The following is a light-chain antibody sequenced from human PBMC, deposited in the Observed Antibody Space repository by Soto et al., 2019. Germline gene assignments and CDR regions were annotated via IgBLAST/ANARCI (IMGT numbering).Light chain of an antibody. J-gene: IGKJ5*01. Sequence: AIRLTQSQSSLSGSVGDRVTLTWGASQGISSALAWYQKKPGQAPRLLIYDASTLESGVPSRLRGSGYGTDLTITINTMQPEDFETYYCQQFNNYPITFGHGTRLEIK. CDR2: DAS. CDR3: QQFNNYPIT. V-gene: IGKV1D-13*01. CDR1: QGISSA.